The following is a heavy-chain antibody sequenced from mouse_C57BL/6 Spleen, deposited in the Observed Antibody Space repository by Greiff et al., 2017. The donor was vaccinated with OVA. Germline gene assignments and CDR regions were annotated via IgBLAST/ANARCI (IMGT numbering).Heavy chain of an antibody. CDR3: ARQTYLFYYFDY. V-gene: IGHV5-9*01. D-gene: IGHD5-1*01. Sequence: EVKLVESGGGLVKPGGSLTLSCAASGFTFSSYTMSWVRQTPEKRLEWVATISGGGGNTYYPDSVKGRFTISRDNAKNTLYLQMSSLWSEDTALYYCARQTYLFYYFDYWGQGTTLTVSS. CDR1: GFTFSSYT. J-gene: IGHJ2*01. CDR2: ISGGGGNT.